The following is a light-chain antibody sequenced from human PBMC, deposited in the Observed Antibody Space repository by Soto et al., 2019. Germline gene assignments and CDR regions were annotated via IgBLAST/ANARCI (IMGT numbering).Light chain of an antibody. J-gene: IGKJ4*01. Sequence: EIVLTQSPGTLSLSPGERATLSCRASQNMENNYLAWYQQKPGQAPRLLIDDASSRATGVPDRFSGSGSGTHLHLTIRILEVEAFEVYFCYQWCSSVFPFGGG. CDR3: YQWCSSVFP. CDR2: DAS. CDR1: QNMENNY. V-gene: IGKV3-20*01.